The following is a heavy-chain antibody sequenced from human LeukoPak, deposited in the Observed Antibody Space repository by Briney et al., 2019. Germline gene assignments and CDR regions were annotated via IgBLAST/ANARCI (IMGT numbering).Heavy chain of an antibody. CDR1: GGSISSYY. CDR3: ARDQGYYDSSGSRWFDP. CDR2: IYYSGST. V-gene: IGHV4-59*01. Sequence: SETLSFTCTVSGGSISSYYWSWIRQPPGKGLEWIGYIYYSGSTNYNPSLKSRVTISVDTSKNQFSLKLSSVTAADTAVYYCARDQGYYDSSGSRWFDPWGQGTLVTVSS. D-gene: IGHD3-22*01. J-gene: IGHJ5*02.